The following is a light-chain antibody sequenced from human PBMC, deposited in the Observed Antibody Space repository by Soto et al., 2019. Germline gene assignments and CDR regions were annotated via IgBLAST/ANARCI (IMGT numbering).Light chain of an antibody. CDR3: QQYNSYQWT. Sequence: DIQMTQSPSTLSASVGDRVTITCRASQSISSWLAWYQQKPGKAPKLPIYDASSLESGVPSRFSGSGSGTEFTLTISSLQPDDVATYYCQQYNSYQWTFGQGTK. CDR2: DAS. J-gene: IGKJ1*01. CDR1: QSISSW. V-gene: IGKV1-5*01.